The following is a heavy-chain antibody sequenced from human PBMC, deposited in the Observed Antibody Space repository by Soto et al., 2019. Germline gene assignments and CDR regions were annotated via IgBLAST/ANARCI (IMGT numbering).Heavy chain of an antibody. J-gene: IGHJ6*02. Sequence: QVQLVQSGAEVKKPGASVKVSCKASGYTFTSYYMHWVRQAPGQGLEWMGIINPSGGSTSYAQKFQGRVTMTRDTSTSTVYMELSSLRSEDTAVYYCARDPYNWNYLHGMDVWGQGTTVTVSS. D-gene: IGHD1-7*01. CDR1: GYTFTSYY. CDR2: INPSGGST. V-gene: IGHV1-46*01. CDR3: ARDPYNWNYLHGMDV.